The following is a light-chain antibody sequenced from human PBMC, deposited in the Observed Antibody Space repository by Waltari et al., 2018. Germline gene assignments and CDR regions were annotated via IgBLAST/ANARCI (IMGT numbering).Light chain of an antibody. CDR3: LLYYGHSQLV. CDR2: STS. V-gene: IGLV7-43*01. CDR1: TGAVTSSSF. J-gene: IGLJ3*02. Sequence: QTVVTQEPSLTVSPGGTITLTCASSTGAVTSSSFPNWFQQKRGQAPRPLIYSTSNKNAWTPARCSGSPLGGKAARTLSGVQPEDEADYYCLLYYGHSQLVFGGGARLTVL.